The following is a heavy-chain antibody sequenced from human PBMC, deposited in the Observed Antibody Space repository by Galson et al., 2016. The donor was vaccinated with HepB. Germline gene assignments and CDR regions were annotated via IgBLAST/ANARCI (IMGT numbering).Heavy chain of an antibody. CDR1: GGSISNGHW. J-gene: IGHJ4*02. Sequence: SETLSLTCAVSGGSISNGHWWSWVRQPPEKGLEWIGEIYQSGSTNYNPSLKSRVTISLDKSKNQFSLNLSSVTAADTAVYYCARQYWGGPSDYWGQGTLVTVSS. CDR2: IYQSGST. V-gene: IGHV4-4*02. CDR3: ARQYWGGPSDY. D-gene: IGHD2/OR15-2a*01.